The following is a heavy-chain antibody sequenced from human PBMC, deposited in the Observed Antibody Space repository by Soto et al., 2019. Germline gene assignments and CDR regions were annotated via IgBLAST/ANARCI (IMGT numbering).Heavy chain of an antibody. D-gene: IGHD1-7*01. CDR2: IWYDGSNK. CDR3: ARAENITGTGMDV. J-gene: IGHJ6*02. V-gene: IGHV3-33*01. Sequence: QVQLVESGGGVVQPGRSLRLSCAASGFTFSSYGMHWVRQAPGKGLEWVAGIWYDGSNKYYADSVKGRFTISRDNSKNTLYLQMNSLRAEDTAVYYCARAENITGTGMDVWGQGTTVTVSS. CDR1: GFTFSSYG.